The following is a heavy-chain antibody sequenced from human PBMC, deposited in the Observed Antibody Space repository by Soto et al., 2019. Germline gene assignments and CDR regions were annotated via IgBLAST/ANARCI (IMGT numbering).Heavy chain of an antibody. Sequence: QVQLVQSGAEVKKPGSSVKFSCKASGGTFSSYAISWVRQAPGQGLEWMGGIIPIFGTANYAQKFQGRVLITGDESTSTAYMELSSLRSEDTAVYYCARDLDYYDRLGAFDIWGQGTMVTVSS. CDR3: ARDLDYYDRLGAFDI. V-gene: IGHV1-69*01. CDR2: IIPIFGTA. J-gene: IGHJ3*02. CDR1: GGTFSSYA. D-gene: IGHD3-22*01.